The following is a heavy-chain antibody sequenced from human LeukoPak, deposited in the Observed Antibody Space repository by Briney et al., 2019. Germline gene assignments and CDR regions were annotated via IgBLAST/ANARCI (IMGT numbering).Heavy chain of an antibody. V-gene: IGHV3-30*02. D-gene: IGHD3-10*01. CDR3: ANDFYGSRDY. CDR2: IRYDGSNK. Sequence: AGGSLRLSCAASGFTFSSYAMHWVRQAPGKGLEWVAFIRYDGSNKYYADSVKGRFTISRDNSKNTLYLQMNSLRAEDTAVYYCANDFYGSRDYWGQGTLVTVSS. J-gene: IGHJ4*02. CDR1: GFTFSSYA.